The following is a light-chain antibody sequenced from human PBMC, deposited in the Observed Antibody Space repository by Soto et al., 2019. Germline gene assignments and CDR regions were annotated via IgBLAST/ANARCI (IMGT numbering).Light chain of an antibody. CDR2: GAS. Sequence: EIVLTQSPGTLSLSPGERATLSCRASQSVSSSYLAWYQQKPGQAPRLLIYGASSRATGIPDRFSGSGSGTDFTLTISRMEPEDCAVYYCQQYGSSQAFGQGTKVEIK. CDR3: QQYGSSQA. CDR1: QSVSSSY. J-gene: IGKJ1*01. V-gene: IGKV3-20*01.